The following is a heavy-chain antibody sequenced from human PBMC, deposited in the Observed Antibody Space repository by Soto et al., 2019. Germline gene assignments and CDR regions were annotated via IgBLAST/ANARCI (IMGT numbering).Heavy chain of an antibody. CDR1: GFTFDDYA. CDR2: ISWNSGSI. D-gene: IGHD3-3*01. Sequence: GGSLRLSCAASGFTFDDYAMHWVRQAPGKGLEWVSGISWNSGSIGYADSVKGRFTISRDNAKNSLYLQMNSLRAEDTALYYCAKGSSDFWSGPADYWGQGTLVTVSS. CDR3: AKGSSDFWSGPADY. V-gene: IGHV3-9*01. J-gene: IGHJ4*02.